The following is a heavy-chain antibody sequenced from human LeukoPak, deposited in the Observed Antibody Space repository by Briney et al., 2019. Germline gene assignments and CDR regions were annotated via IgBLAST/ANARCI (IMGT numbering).Heavy chain of an antibody. J-gene: IGHJ3*02. Sequence: GSLRLSCAASGFTFSSYAMNWVRQAPGKGLEWVSSITDSGGSIYYADSLKGRFTISRDNSKNTLYLQMNSLRAEDTAIYYCAKGTSVAGTRGDAFDIWGQGTLVTVSS. CDR2: ITDSGGSI. D-gene: IGHD6-19*01. V-gene: IGHV3-23*01. CDR3: AKGTSVAGTRGDAFDI. CDR1: GFTFSSYA.